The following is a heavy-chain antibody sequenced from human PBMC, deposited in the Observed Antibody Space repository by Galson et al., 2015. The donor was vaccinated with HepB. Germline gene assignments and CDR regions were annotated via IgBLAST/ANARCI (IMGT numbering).Heavy chain of an antibody. CDR1: GFVFRGYA. D-gene: IGHD2-2*01. CDR2: IKSKTDGATT. Sequence: SLRLSCAASGFVFRGYAMTWVRQAPGKGLEWVGRIKSKTDGATTEYAAPVKGRFTISRDDSRNTLYLQMNSLRTDDPAVYYCTTDVYFSSYWSWLDPWGQGTLVTVSS. V-gene: IGHV3-15*01. J-gene: IGHJ5*02. CDR3: TTDVYFSSYWSWLDP.